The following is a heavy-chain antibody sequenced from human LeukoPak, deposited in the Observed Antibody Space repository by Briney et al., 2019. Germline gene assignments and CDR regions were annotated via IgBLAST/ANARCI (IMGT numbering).Heavy chain of an antibody. Sequence: GGSLRLSCEASGFTFTSHWMSWVRQVPGKGLEWVAKINEDGREKYYVDSVKGRFTISRDNAKNSLYLQMNSLRAEDTAVYYCASSRSSWLDYWGQGTLVTVSS. V-gene: IGHV3-7*01. CDR2: INEDGREK. D-gene: IGHD6-13*01. CDR3: ASSRSSWLDY. CDR1: GFTFTSHW. J-gene: IGHJ4*02.